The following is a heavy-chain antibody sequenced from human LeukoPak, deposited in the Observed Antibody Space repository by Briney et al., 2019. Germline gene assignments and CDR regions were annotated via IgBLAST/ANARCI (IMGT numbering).Heavy chain of an antibody. D-gene: IGHD3-9*01. J-gene: IGHJ4*02. Sequence: ASVKVSCKSSGYTFTAYYMHWVRQAPGQGLEWMGWINPNSGGTNYAQKFQGRVTMTRDTSISTAYMELSRLRSDDTAVYYCARGGSYYDILTGYPDYWGQGTLVTVSS. CDR1: GYTFTAYY. CDR2: INPNSGGT. V-gene: IGHV1-2*02. CDR3: ARGGSYYDILTGYPDY.